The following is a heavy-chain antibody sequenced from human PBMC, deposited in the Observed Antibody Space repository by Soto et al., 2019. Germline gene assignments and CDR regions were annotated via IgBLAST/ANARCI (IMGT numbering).Heavy chain of an antibody. CDR2: ISYDGGDK. CDR1: GFTFSSYG. V-gene: IGHV3-30*18. CDR3: AKGDSSGWYSNFDY. J-gene: IGHJ4*02. Sequence: GGSLRLSCAASGFTFSSYGMHWVRQAPGKGLEWVAVISYDGGDKYYADSVKGRFTISRDNSKNRLYLQMNSLRAEDTAVYYCAKGDSSGWYSNFDYWGQGTLVTVSS. D-gene: IGHD6-19*01.